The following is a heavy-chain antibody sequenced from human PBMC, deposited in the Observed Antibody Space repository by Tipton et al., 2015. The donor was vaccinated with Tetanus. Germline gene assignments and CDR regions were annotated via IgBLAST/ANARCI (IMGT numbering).Heavy chain of an antibody. J-gene: IGHJ4*02. D-gene: IGHD5-24*01. CDR3: ARGLDPYKSGNF. Sequence: GLVKPSQTLSLTCAISGDSVSSNSAAWNWIRQSPSRGLEWLGRTYYRSKWYSDYAVSVRSRITINPDTSKNQFSLQLNSVTPEDTAVYFCARGLDPYKSGNFWGQGTLVTVSS. CDR2: TYYRSKWYS. V-gene: IGHV6-1*01. CDR1: GDSVSSNSAA.